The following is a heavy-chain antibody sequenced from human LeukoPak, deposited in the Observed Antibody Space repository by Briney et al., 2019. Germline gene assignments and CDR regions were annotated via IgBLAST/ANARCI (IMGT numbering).Heavy chain of an antibody. CDR3: ARRVSSPGGMVTVFWNY. CDR2: INHSEST. J-gene: IGHJ4*02. D-gene: IGHD2-21*02. CDR1: GGSFSGYY. Sequence: SETLSLTCAVYGGSFSGYYWSWIRQPPGKGLEWIGEINHSESTNYNPSLKSRITISVDTSKNQFSLKLSSLTAADTAVYYCARRVSSPGGMVTVFWNYWGQGTLVTVSS. V-gene: IGHV4-34*01.